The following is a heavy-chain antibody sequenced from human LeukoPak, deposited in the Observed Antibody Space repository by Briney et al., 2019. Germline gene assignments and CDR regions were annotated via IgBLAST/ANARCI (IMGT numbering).Heavy chain of an antibody. CDR1: GFTVSSNH. V-gene: IGHV3-53*01. CDR2: IHSGGTT. D-gene: IGHD4-17*01. J-gene: IGHJ4*02. Sequence: GGSLRLSCAASGFTVSSNHMSWVRQAPGKGLEWVSFIHSGGTTYYADSVKGRFTISRDDSKNTLYLQMNSLRAEDTAMYYCARGFSVTSFDYWGQGTLVTVSS. CDR3: ARGFSVTSFDY.